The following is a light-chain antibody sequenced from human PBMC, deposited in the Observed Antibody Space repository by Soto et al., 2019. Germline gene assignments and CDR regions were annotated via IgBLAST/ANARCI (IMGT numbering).Light chain of an antibody. V-gene: IGLV1-40*01. CDR1: SSNIGAGYD. J-gene: IGLJ2*01. CDR3: QSYASSLSGVV. CDR2: GNS. Sequence: QSVLTQPPSVSGAPGQRVTISCTGSSSNIGAGYDVHWYQQLPGTAPKLLIYGNSNRPSGVPDRFSGSKSGTSASLAITGLHAEDEADYSCQSYASSLSGVVFGGGTQLTVL.